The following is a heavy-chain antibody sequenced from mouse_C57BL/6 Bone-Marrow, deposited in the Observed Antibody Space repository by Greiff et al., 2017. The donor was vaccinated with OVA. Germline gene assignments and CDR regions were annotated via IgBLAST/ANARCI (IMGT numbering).Heavy chain of an antibody. Sequence: EVHLVESGGGLVQSGRSLRLSCATSGFTFSDFYMEWVRQAPGKGLEWIAASRNKANDYTTEYSASVKGRFIVSRDTSQSILYLQMTALRAEDTAIYYCARDAPGSSPFYGYCDVGGTGTTDTVPS. J-gene: IGHJ1*03. CDR2: SRNKANDYTT. D-gene: IGHD1-1*01. CDR1: GFTFSDFY. CDR3: ARDAPGSSPFYGYCDV. V-gene: IGHV7-1*01.